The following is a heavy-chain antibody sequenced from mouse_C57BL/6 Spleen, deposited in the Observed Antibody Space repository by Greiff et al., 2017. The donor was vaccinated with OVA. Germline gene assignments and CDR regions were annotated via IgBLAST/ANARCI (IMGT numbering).Heavy chain of an antibody. V-gene: IGHV2-2*01. CDR2: IWSGGST. CDR3: ARAYYSNYDAMDY. CDR1: GFSLTSYG. D-gene: IGHD2-5*01. Sequence: QVHVKQSGPGLVQPSQSLSITCTVSGFSLTSYGVHWVRQSPGKGLEWLGVIWSGGSTDYNAAFISRLSISKDNSKSQVFFKMNSLQADDTAIYYCARAYYSNYDAMDYWGQGTSVTVSS. J-gene: IGHJ4*01.